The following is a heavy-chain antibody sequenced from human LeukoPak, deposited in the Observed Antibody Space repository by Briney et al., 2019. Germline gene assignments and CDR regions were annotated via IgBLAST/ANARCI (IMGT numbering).Heavy chain of an antibody. J-gene: IGHJ4*02. Sequence: GGSLRLSCAASGFTFSGFWMHWVRQAPGKGLVWVSRIKSDGSSTNYADSVKGRFTISRDNAKNTLYLQMNSLRAEDTAVYYCAGYSTGWYMDYWGQGTLVTVSS. CDR1: GFTFSGFW. D-gene: IGHD6-19*01. CDR2: IKSDGSST. CDR3: AGYSTGWYMDY. V-gene: IGHV3-74*01.